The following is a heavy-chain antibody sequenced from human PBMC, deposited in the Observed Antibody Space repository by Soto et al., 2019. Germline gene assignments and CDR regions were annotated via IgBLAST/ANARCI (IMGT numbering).Heavy chain of an antibody. J-gene: IGHJ6*02. CDR1: GFSFSTSA. CDR3: ARGVDYYDGSRGEVCMDV. Sequence: QVQLVESWGAVVQPGTSLSLSCAASGFSFSTSAMHWVRQAPGKGLEWVSFFLHDSSDEYYADSVKGRFTMSRDTSKKAVYRQMNRLRAEDTAVYYCARGVDYYDGSRGEVCMDVWGQGTTVTVSS. CDR2: FLHDSSDE. D-gene: IGHD3-22*01. V-gene: IGHV3-33*05.